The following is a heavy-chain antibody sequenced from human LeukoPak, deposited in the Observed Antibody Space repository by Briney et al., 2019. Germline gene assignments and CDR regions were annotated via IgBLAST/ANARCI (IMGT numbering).Heavy chain of an antibody. V-gene: IGHV3-33*01. J-gene: IGHJ5*02. CDR2: IWYDGSNK. CDR1: GFXFSSYG. Sequence: GRSLRLSCAASGFXFSSYGIHWVRQAPGKGLEWVAVIWYDGSNKYYADSVKGRFTISRDNSRNTLYLQMSSLRAEDTAVYYCARRNPWFDPWGQGTLVTVSS. CDR3: ARRNPWFDP.